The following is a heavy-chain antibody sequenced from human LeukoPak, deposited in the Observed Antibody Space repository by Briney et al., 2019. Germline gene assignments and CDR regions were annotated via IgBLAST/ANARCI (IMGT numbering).Heavy chain of an antibody. D-gene: IGHD6-13*01. J-gene: IGHJ4*02. V-gene: IGHV3-21*01. CDR1: GFTFSSYS. CDR3: ARDGEAAAADY. CDR2: ISSSSSYI. Sequence: GGSLRLSCAASGFTFSSYSMNWVHQAPGKGLEWVSSISSSSSYIYYADSVKGRFTISRDNAKNSLYLQMNSLRAEDTAVYYCARDGEAAAADYWGQGTLVTVSS.